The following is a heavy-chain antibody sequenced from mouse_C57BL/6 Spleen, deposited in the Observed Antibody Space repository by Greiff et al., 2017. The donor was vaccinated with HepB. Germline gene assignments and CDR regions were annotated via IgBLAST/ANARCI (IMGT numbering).Heavy chain of an antibody. D-gene: IGHD1-1*01. V-gene: IGHV10-1*01. CDR2: IRSKSNNYAT. Sequence: EVMLVESGGGLVQPKGSLKLSCAASGFSFNTYAMNWVRQAPGKGLEWVARIRSKSNNYATYYADSVKDRFTISRDDSESMLYLQMNNLKTEDTAMYYCVRHGSSYVDYAMDYWGQGTSVTVSS. CDR3: VRHGSSYVDYAMDY. J-gene: IGHJ4*01. CDR1: GFSFNTYA.